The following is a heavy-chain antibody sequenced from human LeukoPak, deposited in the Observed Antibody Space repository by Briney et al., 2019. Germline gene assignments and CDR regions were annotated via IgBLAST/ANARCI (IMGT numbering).Heavy chain of an antibody. D-gene: IGHD3-22*01. CDR2: INPDGGNT. V-gene: IGHV1-46*01. J-gene: IGHJ3*02. Sequence: GASVTVSCTASGYTFTNSYIHWVRQAPGQVREWMGLINPDGGNTNYAKTFQGRVTLTRDTSTSIVYMEMSSLRSEDMAVYYCARDLHDSSGYYTWHSLVIWGQGTMVTVSS. CDR3: ARDLHDSSGYYTWHSLVI. CDR1: GYTFTNSY.